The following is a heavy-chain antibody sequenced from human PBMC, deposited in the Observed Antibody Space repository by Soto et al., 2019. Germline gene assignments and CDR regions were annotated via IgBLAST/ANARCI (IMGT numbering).Heavy chain of an antibody. CDR3: ARESEDLTSNFDY. CDR2: IYYSGST. V-gene: IGHV4-39*02. J-gene: IGHJ4*02. Sequence: SETLSLTCTVSGGSISSSSYYWGWIRQPPGKGLEWIGSIYYSGSTYYNPSLKSRVTISVDTSKNQFSLKLSSVTAADTAVYYCARESEDLTSNFDYWGQGTLVTVSS. CDR1: GGSISSSSYY.